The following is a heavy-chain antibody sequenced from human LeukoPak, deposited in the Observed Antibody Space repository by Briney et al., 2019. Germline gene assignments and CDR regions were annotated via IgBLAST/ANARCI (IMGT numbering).Heavy chain of an antibody. V-gene: IGHV3-9*01. CDR1: GFTFDDYA. J-gene: IGHJ4*02. CDR2: ISWNSGSI. CDR3: AKGHYPRIGGNFDY. Sequence: GGSLRLSCAASGFTFDDYAMHWVRQAPGKGLEWVSGISWNSGSIGYADSVKGRFTISRDNAKNSLYLQMNSLRAEDTALYYCAKGHYPRIGGNFDYWGQGTLVTVSS. D-gene: IGHD3-10*01.